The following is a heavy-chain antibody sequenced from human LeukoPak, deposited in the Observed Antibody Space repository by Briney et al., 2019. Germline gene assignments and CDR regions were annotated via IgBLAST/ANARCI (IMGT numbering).Heavy chain of an antibody. CDR3: ARGAYSQSNYDMDV. D-gene: IGHD5-18*01. Sequence: ASVKVSCKASGYTFTSYDINWVRQATGQGLEWMGWMNPNSGNTGYAQKFQGRVTITRNTSISTAYMELSSLRSEDTAVYYCARGAYSQSNYDMDVWGKGTTVTVSS. J-gene: IGHJ6*03. CDR1: GYTFTSYD. V-gene: IGHV1-8*03. CDR2: MNPNSGNT.